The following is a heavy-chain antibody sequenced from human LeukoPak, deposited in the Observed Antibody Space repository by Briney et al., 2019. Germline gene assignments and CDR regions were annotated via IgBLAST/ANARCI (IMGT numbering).Heavy chain of an antibody. J-gene: IGHJ4*02. CDR2: ISRSGDRT. V-gene: IGHV3-23*01. CDR1: GITLSNSA. Sequence: GGSLRLSCAASGITLSNSAMSWVRHAPGKGLGWVSAISRSGDRTFYADSVKGRFTISRDSSIDTLFLQMNSLRAEDTAVYYCARDNNWNYPDYWSQGTLVTVSS. CDR3: ARDNNWNYPDY. D-gene: IGHD1-7*01.